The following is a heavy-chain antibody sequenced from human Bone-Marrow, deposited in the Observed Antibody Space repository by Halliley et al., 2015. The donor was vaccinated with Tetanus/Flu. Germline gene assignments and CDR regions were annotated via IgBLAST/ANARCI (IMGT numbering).Heavy chain of an antibody. Sequence: LEGVSYISSGGDIRYYEDSVKGRFRISRENAKTSVYLHMNRLRAEDPAVYYCARDVGQVTDYRGQGTLVTGSS. CDR2: ISSGGDIR. V-gene: IGHV3-48*03. CDR3: ARDVGQVTDY. D-gene: IGHD5-18*01. J-gene: IGHJ4*02.